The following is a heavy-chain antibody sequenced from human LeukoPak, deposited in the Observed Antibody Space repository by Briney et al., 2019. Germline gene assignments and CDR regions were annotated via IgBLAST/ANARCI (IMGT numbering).Heavy chain of an antibody. J-gene: IGHJ4*02. Sequence: PSQTLSLTCTVSGDSISSGVYFWRWIRQPPGKGLEWIGYIYHSGGTYYNPSLKSRVSISVDTSKNQFFLKLNSVTSADTAVYYCARERHTMVRGIDFWGQGTLVTVSS. D-gene: IGHD3-10*01. CDR2: IYHSGGT. CDR1: GDSISSGVYF. V-gene: IGHV4-30-4*01. CDR3: ARERHTMVRGIDF.